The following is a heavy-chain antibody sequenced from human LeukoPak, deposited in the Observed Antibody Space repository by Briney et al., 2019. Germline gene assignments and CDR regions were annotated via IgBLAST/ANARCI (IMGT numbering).Heavy chain of an antibody. CDR1: GYTFTSYY. J-gene: IGHJ4*02. Sequence: ASVKVSCKASGYTFTSYYMHWARQAPGQGLEWMGWINPNSGGTNCAQKFQGRVTMTRDTSISTAYMELSRLRSDDTAVYYCARDAISRGIIDYWGQGTLVTVSS. D-gene: IGHD3-10*01. CDR3: ARDAISRGIIDY. V-gene: IGHV1-2*02. CDR2: INPNSGGT.